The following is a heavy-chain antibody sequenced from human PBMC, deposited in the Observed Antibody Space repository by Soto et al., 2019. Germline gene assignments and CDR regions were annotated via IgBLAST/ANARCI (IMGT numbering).Heavy chain of an antibody. CDR3: ARQERGGGDYYYYGMDV. Sequence: GESLKISCMGSGYKVSTWHNLTSYWIAWVRQMPGEGLEWMGIIYPGDSDTRYSPSFQGQVTISADKSISTAYLQWSSLKASDTAMYYCARQERGGGDYYYYGMDVWGQGTTVTVSS. J-gene: IGHJ6*02. CDR1: GYKVSTWHNLTSYW. D-gene: IGHD2-15*01. V-gene: IGHV5-51*01. CDR2: IYPGDSDT.